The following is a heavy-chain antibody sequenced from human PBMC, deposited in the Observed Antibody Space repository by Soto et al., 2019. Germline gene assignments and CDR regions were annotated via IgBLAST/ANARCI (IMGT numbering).Heavy chain of an antibody. CDR2: ISGSGGST. J-gene: IGHJ3*02. CDR3: AKAGYQYSSSWYGLDAFDI. V-gene: IGHV3-23*01. CDR1: GFTFSSYA. Sequence: GGSLRLSCAASGFTFSSYAMSWVRQAPGKGLEWVSAISGSGGSTYYADSVKGRFTISRDNSKNTLYLQMNSLRAEDTAVYYCAKAGYQYSSSWYGLDAFDIWGQGTMVTVSS. D-gene: IGHD6-13*01.